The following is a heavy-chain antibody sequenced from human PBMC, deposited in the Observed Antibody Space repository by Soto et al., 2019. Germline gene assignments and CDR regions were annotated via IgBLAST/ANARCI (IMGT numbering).Heavy chain of an antibody. V-gene: IGHV3-23*01. J-gene: IGHJ4*02. Sequence: PGGSLRLSCAASGFTFSSYAMSWVRQAPGKGLEWVSAISGSGGSTYYADSVKGRFTISRDNSKNTLYLQMNSLRAGDTAVYYCARRDRGLLWFGDNYFDYWGQGTLVTVSS. D-gene: IGHD3-10*01. CDR1: GFTFSSYA. CDR2: ISGSGGST. CDR3: ARRDRGLLWFGDNYFDY.